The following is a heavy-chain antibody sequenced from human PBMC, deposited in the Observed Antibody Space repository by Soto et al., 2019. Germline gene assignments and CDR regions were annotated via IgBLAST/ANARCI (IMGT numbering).Heavy chain of an antibody. CDR3: AKQPYYDFWSGYNYGMDV. CDR1: GFSFSNYA. D-gene: IGHD3-3*01. V-gene: IGHV3-23*01. Sequence: EVQLLESGGGLIQPRGSLRLSCAASGFSFSNYAMSWVRQAPGKGLEWVSAISGSGGSTYYADSVKGRFTISRDNSKNTLSLQMNSLRAEDTAVYYCAKQPYYDFWSGYNYGMDVWGQGTTVTVS. CDR2: ISGSGGST. J-gene: IGHJ6*02.